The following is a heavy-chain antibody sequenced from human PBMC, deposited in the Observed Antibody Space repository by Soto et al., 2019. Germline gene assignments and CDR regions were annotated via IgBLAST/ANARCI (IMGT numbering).Heavy chain of an antibody. V-gene: IGHV3-74*01. Sequence: GGSLRLSCAASGFTFSSYGMHWVRQAPGKGLVWVSRINSDGSSTSYADSVKGRFTISRDNAKNTLYLQMNSLRAEDTAVYYCARGLAAAAYFDYWGQGTLVTVSS. CDR2: INSDGSST. CDR3: ARGLAAAAYFDY. J-gene: IGHJ4*02. CDR1: GFTFSSYG. D-gene: IGHD6-13*01.